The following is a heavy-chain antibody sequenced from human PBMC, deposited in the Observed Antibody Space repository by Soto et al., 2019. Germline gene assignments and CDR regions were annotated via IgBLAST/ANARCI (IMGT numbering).Heavy chain of an antibody. CDR2: MDPKSGNA. J-gene: IGHJ5*01. CDR1: GYTLTNFD. Sequence: QVQLVQSGAEVKMPGASVKVSCKASGYTLTNFDISWVRQATGQGLEWMGWMDPKSGNADYAQKFQARLTLSRNTSLRTTYMELTSLTSDDTAVYYCAIGRGWRDSWGQGTLVTVSS. V-gene: IGHV1-8*01. D-gene: IGHD6-19*01. CDR3: AIGRGWRDS.